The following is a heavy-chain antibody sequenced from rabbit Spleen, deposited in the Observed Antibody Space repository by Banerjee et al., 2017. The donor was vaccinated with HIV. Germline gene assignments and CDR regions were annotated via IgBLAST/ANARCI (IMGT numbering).Heavy chain of an antibody. CDR1: GFSFSSSYC. J-gene: IGHJ4*01. V-gene: IGHV1S45*01. CDR2: ISGSSGGTT. CDR3: ARGIGNAAGYGFRL. Sequence: QEQLVESGGGLVKPGTSLTLTCTASGFSFSSSYCMCWVRQAPGKGLEWIGCISGSSGGTTYYASWAKGRFTISKTSSTTVTLQMTSLTAADTATYFCARGIGNAAGYGFRLWGPGTLVTVS. D-gene: IGHD6-1*01.